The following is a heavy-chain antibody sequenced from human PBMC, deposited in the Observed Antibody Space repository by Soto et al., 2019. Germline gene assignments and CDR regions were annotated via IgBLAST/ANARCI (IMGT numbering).Heavy chain of an antibody. CDR3: ARSLPPTGPDF. D-gene: IGHD4-4*01. CDR2: IDWDDDK. CDR1: RFSLSTSGMC. J-gene: IGHJ4*02. V-gene: IGHV2-70*01. Sequence: SGPTLVHPTQTLTLTCTFSRFSLSTSGMCVSWIRQPPGKALEWLALIDWDDDKNYSTSLKTSITNPKDTSNSQVVLTMTTMDPVDTAPYYGARSLPPTGPDFWGQGTLVTVSS.